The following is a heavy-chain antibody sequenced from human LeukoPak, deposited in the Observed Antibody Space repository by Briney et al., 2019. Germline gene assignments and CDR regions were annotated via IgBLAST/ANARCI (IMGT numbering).Heavy chain of an antibody. D-gene: IGHD1-26*01. CDR3: ARGRVAGPTSDGPLFDY. J-gene: IGHJ4*02. CDR2: INPKSGDT. V-gene: IGHV1-2*02. Sequence: ASVKVSCKASGYTLTDYYLHWVRQAPGQGLEWMGWINPKSGDTKFAQTFQGRVTMTRDTSTSTAYMELSSLTSDDTAIYYCARGRVAGPTSDGPLFDYWGQGTLVTVSS. CDR1: GYTLTDYY.